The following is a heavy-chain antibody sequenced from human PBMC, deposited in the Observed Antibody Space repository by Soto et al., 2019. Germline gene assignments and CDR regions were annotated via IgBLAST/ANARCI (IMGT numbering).Heavy chain of an antibody. CDR3: ARGVSGWSPFDV. V-gene: IGHV1-2*04. CDR1: GYTFTDYY. J-gene: IGHJ4*02. Sequence: ASVKVSCKTSGYTFTDYYVHWVRQAPGQGLEWMGWINPNSGVTNYAQKFQGWVTLTRDASVATAYMELNSLKSDDTAVFFCARGVSGWSPFDVWGQGTLVTVSS. D-gene: IGHD6-19*01. CDR2: INPNSGVT.